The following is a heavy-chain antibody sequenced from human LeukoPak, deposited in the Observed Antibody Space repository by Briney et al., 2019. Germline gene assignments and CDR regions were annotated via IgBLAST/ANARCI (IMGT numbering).Heavy chain of an antibody. V-gene: IGHV4-39*07. D-gene: IGHD4-17*01. J-gene: IGHJ5*02. CDR3: ARGGDYPSNWFDP. CDR2: TSYSGTT. Sequence: SETLSLTCTVSGGSISTDSYYWTWVRQPPGKGLEWIESTSYSGTTYYNPSLKSRVTISVDTSKNQFSLKLSSVTAADTAVYYCARGGDYPSNWFDPWGQGTLVTVSS. CDR1: GGSISTDSYY.